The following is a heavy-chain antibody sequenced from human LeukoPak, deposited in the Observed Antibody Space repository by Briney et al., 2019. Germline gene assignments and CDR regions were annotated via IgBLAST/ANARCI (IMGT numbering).Heavy chain of an antibody. J-gene: IGHJ4*02. CDR1: GYSISSGYY. CDR2: IYHSGST. Sequence: SETLSLTCTVSGYSISSGYYWGWIRQPPGKGLEWIGSIYHSGSTYYNPSLKSRVTMSVDTSKNQFSLKLSSVTAADTAVYYCARDQYYYDSSGYYRLDYWGQGTLVTVSS. D-gene: IGHD3-22*01. V-gene: IGHV4-38-2*02. CDR3: ARDQYYYDSSGYYRLDY.